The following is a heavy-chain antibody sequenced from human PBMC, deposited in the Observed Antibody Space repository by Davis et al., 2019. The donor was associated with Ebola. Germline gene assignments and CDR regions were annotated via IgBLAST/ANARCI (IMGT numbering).Heavy chain of an antibody. CDR2: INHSGST. Sequence: MPSETLSLTCAVYGGSFSGYYWSWIRQPPGKGLEWIGEINHSGSTNYNPSLKSRVTISVDTSKNQFSLKLSSVTAADTAVYYCARRYYGSGSYYGPYYFDYWGQGTLVTVSS. V-gene: IGHV4-34*01. CDR3: ARRYYGSGSYYGPYYFDY. D-gene: IGHD3-10*01. J-gene: IGHJ4*02. CDR1: GGSFSGYY.